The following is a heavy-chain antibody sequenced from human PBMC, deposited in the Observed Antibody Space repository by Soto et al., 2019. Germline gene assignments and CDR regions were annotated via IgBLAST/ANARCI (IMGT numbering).Heavy chain of an antibody. Sequence: GGSLRLSCAASEFTFSSYGMHWVRQAPGKGLEWVAVIWYDGSNKYYADSVKGRFTISRDNSKNTLYLQMNSLRAEDTAVYYCARVGTYCTNGVCYTGKGTSLYYYYGMDVWGQGTTVTVSS. D-gene: IGHD2-8*01. CDR2: IWYDGSNK. J-gene: IGHJ6*02. CDR3: ARVGTYCTNGVCYTGKGTSLYYYYGMDV. CDR1: EFTFSSYG. V-gene: IGHV3-33*01.